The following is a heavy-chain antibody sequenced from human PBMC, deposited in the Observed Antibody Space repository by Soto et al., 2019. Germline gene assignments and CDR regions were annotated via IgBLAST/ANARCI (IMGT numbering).Heavy chain of an antibody. CDR3: ARDHYYDGSGYYPPHFDY. CDR1: GFTFNSYA. Sequence: EVQLVESGGGLVQPGGSLRLSCAASGFTFNSYAMHWVRQAPGKGLEYVSAISSIGGSTYYANSVKGRFTISRDNSKNTLYLQMGSLRAEDMAVYYCARDHYYDGSGYYPPHFDYWGQGTLVTVSS. J-gene: IGHJ4*02. D-gene: IGHD3-22*01. CDR2: ISSIGGST. V-gene: IGHV3-64*01.